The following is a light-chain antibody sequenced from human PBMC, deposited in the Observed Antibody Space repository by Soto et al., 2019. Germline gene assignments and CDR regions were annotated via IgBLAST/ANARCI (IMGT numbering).Light chain of an antibody. CDR3: QQFYATPWT. CDR1: QTVLYSCNSKSY. V-gene: IGKV4-1*01. CDR2: WAS. J-gene: IGKJ1*01. Sequence: DIVMTQSPDSRAVSLGERATINCMSSQTVLYSCNSKSYLAWYQQKPGQPPKLLFYWASTRESGVPDRFSGSGSATDFTLNISSLQAEDVAVYYCQQFYATPWTFGQGTKVEI.